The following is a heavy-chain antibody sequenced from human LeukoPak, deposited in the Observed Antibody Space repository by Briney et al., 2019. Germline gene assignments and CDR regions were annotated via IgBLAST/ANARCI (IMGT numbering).Heavy chain of an antibody. J-gene: IGHJ3*02. CDR3: ARNIWFGESADAFDI. D-gene: IGHD3-10*01. V-gene: IGHV1-18*01. Sequence: ASVKVSCKASGYTFTSYGISWVRQAPGQGLEWMGWISGYNGHTKYAQKFQGRATMTTDTSTSTAYMELRSLRSDDTAVYYCARNIWFGESADAFDIWGQGTMVTVSS. CDR2: ISGYNGHT. CDR1: GYTFTSYG.